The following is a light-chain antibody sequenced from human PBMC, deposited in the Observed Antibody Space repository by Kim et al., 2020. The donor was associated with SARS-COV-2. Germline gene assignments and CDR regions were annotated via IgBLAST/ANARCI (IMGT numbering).Light chain of an antibody. CDR3: NSRDSNDNVV. Sequence: VALGQTGRITCQGDSLRSYYATWYQKKPGQAPILVIYGKNNRPSGIPDRFSGSSSGNTASFTITGTQAGDEADYYCNSRDSNDNVVFGGGTQLTVL. CDR2: GKN. J-gene: IGLJ2*01. V-gene: IGLV3-19*01. CDR1: SLRSYY.